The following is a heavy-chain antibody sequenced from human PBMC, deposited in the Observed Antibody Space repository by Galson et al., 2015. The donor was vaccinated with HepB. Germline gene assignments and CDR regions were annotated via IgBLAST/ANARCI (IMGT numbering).Heavy chain of an antibody. J-gene: IGHJ4*02. D-gene: IGHD6-13*01. Sequence: SLRLSCAASGFNVSNSYMTWVRQAPGKGLEWLSVIHSTSNTYYADSVKGRFTISRDNSKNALNLQMDNLGAEDSAVYYCARGYSSMWYSGLGYWGQGTLVTVSS. CDR3: ARGYSSMWYSGLGY. V-gene: IGHV3-53*01. CDR2: IHSTSNT. CDR1: GFNVSNSY.